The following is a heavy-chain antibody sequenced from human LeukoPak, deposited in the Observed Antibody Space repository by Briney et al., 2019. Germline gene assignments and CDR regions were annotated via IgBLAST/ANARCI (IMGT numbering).Heavy chain of an antibody. CDR1: GGSISSRSYY. Sequence: NPSETLSLICTGSGGSISSRSYYWGWIRQPPGKGLEWIGSIYYSGSTYYNPSLKSRVTISVDTSKNQFSLKLSSVTAADTAVYYCARHYGSSGYISSVDYWGQGTLVTVSS. J-gene: IGHJ4*02. V-gene: IGHV4-39*01. D-gene: IGHD3-22*01. CDR2: IYYSGST. CDR3: ARHYGSSGYISSVDY.